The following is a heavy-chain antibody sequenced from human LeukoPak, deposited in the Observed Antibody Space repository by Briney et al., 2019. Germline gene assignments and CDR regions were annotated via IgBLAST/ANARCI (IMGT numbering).Heavy chain of an antibody. J-gene: IGHJ4*02. CDR1: GFTFSSYA. V-gene: IGHV3-64D*06. CDR2: ISSNGGST. D-gene: IGHD6-6*01. CDR3: VEGPSSSSPRTYYFDY. Sequence: GGSLRLSCSASGFTFSSYAMHWVRQAPGKGLEYVSAISSNGGSTYYADSVKGRFTISRDNSKNTLYLQMSSLRAEDTAVYYCVEGPSSSSPRTYYFDYWGQGTLVTVSS.